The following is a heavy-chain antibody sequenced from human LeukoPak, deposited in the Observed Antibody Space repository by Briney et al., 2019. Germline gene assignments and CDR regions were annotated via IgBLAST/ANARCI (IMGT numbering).Heavy chain of an antibody. Sequence: GGSLRLSCVASGFTFSSYSMNWVRQAPGKGLEWVSSISSSSSYILYADSVKGRFTISRDNAKNSLFLQMNSLRAEDTAVYYCARLLSGYYSGYDYWGQGTLVTVSS. CDR3: ARLLSGYYSGYDY. CDR1: GFTFSSYS. V-gene: IGHV3-21*01. J-gene: IGHJ4*02. CDR2: ISSSSSYI. D-gene: IGHD3-3*01.